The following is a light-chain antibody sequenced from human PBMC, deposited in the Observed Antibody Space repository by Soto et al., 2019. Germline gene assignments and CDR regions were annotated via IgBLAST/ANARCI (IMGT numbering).Light chain of an antibody. J-gene: IGKJ3*01. CDR1: QSVSSSF. V-gene: IGKV3-20*01. Sequence: EIVLTQSPGTLSLSPGERATLSCRASQSVSSSFLAWYQQKPGQAPRLLIYGASSRATGIPDRFSGSGSGTDFTLTISRLEPEDFAVYYCQLSGSSSLVTFGPGTKVDIK. CDR2: GAS. CDR3: QLSGSSSLVT.